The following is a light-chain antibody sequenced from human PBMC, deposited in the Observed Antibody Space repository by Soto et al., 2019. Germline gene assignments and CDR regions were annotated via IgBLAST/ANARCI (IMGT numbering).Light chain of an antibody. CDR2: DAS. Sequence: SQLTPSPSSLSASVVDRVTITCRASQSISSYLNWYQQKPGKAPKLLIYDASSLESGVPSRFSGSGSGTEFTLTISILQPDDFAPYYCQHYNSYSEAFGQGTKVDIK. CDR3: QHYNSYSEA. J-gene: IGKJ1*01. CDR1: QSISSY. V-gene: IGKV1-5*01.